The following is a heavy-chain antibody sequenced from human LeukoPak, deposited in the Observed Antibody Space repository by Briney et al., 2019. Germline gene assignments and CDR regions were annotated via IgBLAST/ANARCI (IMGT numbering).Heavy chain of an antibody. D-gene: IGHD6-19*01. J-gene: IGHJ4*02. CDR3: AKAWLNDY. CDR2: ISSSSSTI. Sequence: GGSLRLSCAASGFTFSSYSMSWVRQAPGKGLEWVSYISSSSSTIYYADSVKGRFTISRDNAKNSLYLQMNSLRAEDTAVYYCAKAWLNDYWGQGTLVTVSS. V-gene: IGHV3-48*01. CDR1: GFTFSSYS.